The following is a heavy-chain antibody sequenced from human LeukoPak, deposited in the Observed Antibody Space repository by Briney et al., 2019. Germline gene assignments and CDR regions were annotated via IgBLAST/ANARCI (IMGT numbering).Heavy chain of an antibody. CDR2: IKQDGSDQ. CDR1: GFTFSNYW. CDR3: ARAFTTSWYNWFDP. V-gene: IGHV3-7*01. D-gene: IGHD2-2*01. J-gene: IGHJ5*02. Sequence: GSLRPSCAASGFTFSNYWMIWVRQAPGKGLEWVASIKQDGSDQYYVDSMKGRFIIPRDNAKNSLYLEMNSPRTEDTALYYCARAFTTSWYNWFDPWGQGTLVTVSS.